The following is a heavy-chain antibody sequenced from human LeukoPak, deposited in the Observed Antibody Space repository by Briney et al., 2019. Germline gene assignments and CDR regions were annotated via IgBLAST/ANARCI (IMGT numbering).Heavy chain of an antibody. J-gene: IGHJ4*02. V-gene: IGHV3-64*01. CDR3: ARGPLGGPFDY. CDR2: ISSNGGST. Sequence: GGSLGLSCAASGFTFSSYAMHWVRQAPGKGLEYVSAISSNGGSTYYANSVKGRFTISRDNSKNTLYLQMGSLRAEDMAVYYCARGPLGGPFDYWGQGTLVTVSS. CDR1: GFTFSSYA. D-gene: IGHD1-26*01.